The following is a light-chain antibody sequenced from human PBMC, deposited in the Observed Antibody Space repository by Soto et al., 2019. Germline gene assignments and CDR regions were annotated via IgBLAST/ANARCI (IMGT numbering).Light chain of an antibody. CDR2: GAS. CDR1: QSVSSNF. J-gene: IGKJ1*01. CDR3: QQYGTSPPT. V-gene: IGKV3-20*01. Sequence: EIVLTQSPGTLSLSPGERATLSCKASQSVSSNFLAWYQRKPGQAPRLLIYGASSRATDIPYRFSGSGSGTDFTLTITRLEPEDFAVYHCQQYGTSPPTFGQGTKVEI.